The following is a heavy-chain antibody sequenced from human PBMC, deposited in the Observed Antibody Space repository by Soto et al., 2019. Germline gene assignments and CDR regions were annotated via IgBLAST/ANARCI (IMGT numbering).Heavy chain of an antibody. CDR2: IGGDAVTT. D-gene: IGHD6-19*01. Sequence: EVQLLESGGGLVQPGRSLRLSCAASGFSFGSYSMTWVRQAPGKGLEWVSVIGGDAVTTYYADSVKGRFTVSRDNFKNTVHLQMNSLRAEDTAVYYCAKALYSSTYARGLDVWGQGTTVTVSS. J-gene: IGHJ6*02. CDR1: GFSFGSYS. V-gene: IGHV3-23*01. CDR3: AKALYSSTYARGLDV.